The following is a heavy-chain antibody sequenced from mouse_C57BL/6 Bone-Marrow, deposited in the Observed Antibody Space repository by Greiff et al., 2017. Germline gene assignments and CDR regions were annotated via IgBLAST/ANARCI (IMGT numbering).Heavy chain of an antibody. Sequence: QVQLQQPGAELVMPGASVKLSCKASGYTFTSYWMHWVKQRPGQGLEWIGEIDPSDSYTNYNQKFKGKSTLTVDKSSSTAYMQLSSLTSEDSAVYYCAGEEGIATLVATCYFDYWGQGTTLTVSS. CDR2: IDPSDSYT. D-gene: IGHD1-1*01. CDR3: AGEEGIATLVATCYFDY. J-gene: IGHJ2*01. V-gene: IGHV1-69*01. CDR1: GYTFTSYW.